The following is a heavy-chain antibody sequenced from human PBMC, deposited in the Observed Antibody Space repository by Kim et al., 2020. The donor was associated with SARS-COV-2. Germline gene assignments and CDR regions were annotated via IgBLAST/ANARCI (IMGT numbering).Heavy chain of an antibody. D-gene: IGHD2-21*02. Sequence: GGSLRLSCAASGFTFSDYYMSWIRQAPGKGLEWVSYISSSSSYTNYADSVKGRFTISRDNAKNSLYLQMNSLRAEDTAVYYCARLIRHIVVVTATGWFDPWGQGTLVTVSS. J-gene: IGHJ5*02. CDR3: ARLIRHIVVVTATGWFDP. V-gene: IGHV3-11*03. CDR2: ISSSSSYT. CDR1: GFTFSDYY.